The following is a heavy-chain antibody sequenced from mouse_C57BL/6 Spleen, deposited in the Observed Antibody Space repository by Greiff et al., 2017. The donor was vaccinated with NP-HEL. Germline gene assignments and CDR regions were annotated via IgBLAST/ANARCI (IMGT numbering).Heavy chain of an antibody. CDR3: ARIKKIVTTYFDY. V-gene: IGHV1S81*02. J-gene: IGHJ2*01. Sequence: VQLQQSGAELVKAGASVKMSCKASGYTFTSYWMHWVKQRRGQGLEWFAETNPTNGRTYYNEKFKSKATLTVDKSSSTAYMLLSGPTFEDSAVYYYARIKKIVTTYFDYWGQGTTLTVSS. D-gene: IGHD2-5*01. CDR1: GYTFTSYW. CDR2: TNPTNGRT.